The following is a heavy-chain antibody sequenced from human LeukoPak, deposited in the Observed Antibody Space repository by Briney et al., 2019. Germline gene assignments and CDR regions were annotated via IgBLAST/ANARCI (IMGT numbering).Heavy chain of an antibody. Sequence: PGGSLRLSCAASGFTFSSYSMNWVRQAPGKGLEWVSSISSSSSYIYYADSVKGRFTISRDNSKNTLYLQMNSLRAEDTAVYYCAKDLCGGDCYPNWFDPWGQGTLVTVSS. CDR2: ISSSSSYI. J-gene: IGHJ5*02. V-gene: IGHV3-21*01. CDR1: GFTFSSYS. D-gene: IGHD2-21*01. CDR3: AKDLCGGDCYPNWFDP.